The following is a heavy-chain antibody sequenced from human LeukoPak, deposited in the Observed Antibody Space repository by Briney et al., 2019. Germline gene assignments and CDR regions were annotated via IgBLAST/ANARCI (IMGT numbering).Heavy chain of an antibody. V-gene: IGHV1-8*01. CDR3: ATSSVTYWNYYFDY. D-gene: IGHD1-7*01. Sequence: ASVKVSCKASGYTFTSYDINWVRQATGQGLEWMGWMNPNSGNTGYAQKFQGRVTMTEDTSTDTAYMELSSLRSEDTAVYYCATSSVTYWNYYFDYWGQGTLVTVSS. CDR2: MNPNSGNT. J-gene: IGHJ4*02. CDR1: GYTFTSYD.